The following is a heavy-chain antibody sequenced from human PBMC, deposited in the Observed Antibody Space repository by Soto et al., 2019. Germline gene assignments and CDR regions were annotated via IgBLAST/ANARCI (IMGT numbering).Heavy chain of an antibody. CDR1: GFTFSSYA. CDR3: AKDTAMALSLDV. Sequence: GSLRLSCAASGFTFSSYAMSWVRQAPGKGLEWVSAISGSGGSTYYADSVKGRFTISRDNSKNTLYLQMNSLRAEDTAVYYCAKDTAMALSLDVWGQGTKVTVYS. J-gene: IGHJ6*02. D-gene: IGHD5-18*01. CDR2: ISGSGGST. V-gene: IGHV3-23*01.